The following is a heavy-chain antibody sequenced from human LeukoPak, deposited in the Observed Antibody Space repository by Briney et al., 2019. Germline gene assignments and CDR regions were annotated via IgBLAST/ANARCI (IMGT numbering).Heavy chain of an antibody. CDR3: ARAARGHGYKKYYFDY. CDR2: IYYSGST. J-gene: IGHJ4*02. D-gene: IGHD5-24*01. V-gene: IGHV4-39*07. Sequence: PSETLSLICTVSGGSISSSPYYWGWIRQPPGKGLEWIGSIYYSGSTYYNPSLKSRVSISVDTSKKQFSLKLTSVTAAGTAVYYCARAARGHGYKKYYFDYWGQGTLVTVSS. CDR1: GGSISSSPYY.